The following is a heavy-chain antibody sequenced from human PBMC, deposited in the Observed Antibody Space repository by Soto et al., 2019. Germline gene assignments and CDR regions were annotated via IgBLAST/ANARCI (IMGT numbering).Heavy chain of an antibody. J-gene: IGHJ4*02. D-gene: IGHD2-2*01. CDR1: GFTFSDYW. V-gene: IGHV3-7*03. CDR2: IKFDGSEK. CDR3: VKDGGYCSSTTCYSPRNHYFDS. Sequence: GGSLRLSCAASGFTFSDYWMGWVRQAPGKGPEWVANIKFDGSEKKYVDSVKGRFSISRDNSRNSLFLQMNSLRAGDTAVYYCVKDGGYCSSTTCYSPRNHYFDSWGQGTLVTVSS.